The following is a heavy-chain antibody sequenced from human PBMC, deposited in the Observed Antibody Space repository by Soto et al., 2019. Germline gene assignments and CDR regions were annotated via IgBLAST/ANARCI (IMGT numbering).Heavy chain of an antibody. CDR3: ARYGDYFDY. CDR1: GGSFSGYC. CDR2: INHSGST. D-gene: IGHD4-17*01. V-gene: IGHV4-34*01. Sequence: SETLSLTCAVYGGSFSGYCWSWIRQPPGKGLEWIGEINHSGSTNYNPSLKSRVTISVDTSKNQFSLKLSSVTAADTAVYYCARYGDYFDYWGQGTLVTVSS. J-gene: IGHJ4*02.